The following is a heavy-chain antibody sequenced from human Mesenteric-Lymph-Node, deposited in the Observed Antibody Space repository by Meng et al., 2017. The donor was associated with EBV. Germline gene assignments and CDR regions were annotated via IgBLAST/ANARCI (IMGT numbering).Heavy chain of an antibody. V-gene: IGHV4-34*02. J-gene: IGHJ4*02. Sequence: QGPLQQWGAGLLKPSETLTLTCGVSGGSFIGYYWSWIRQSPGKGLEWIGDINHRGGTNYNPSLKSRVTISLDTSKSQFSLKLSSVAAADTAVYYCARGGLTMVHGIIMPSYFDFWGQGSLVTVSS. D-gene: IGHD3-10*01. CDR3: ARGGLTMVHGIIMPSYFDF. CDR1: GGSFIGYY. CDR2: INHRGGT.